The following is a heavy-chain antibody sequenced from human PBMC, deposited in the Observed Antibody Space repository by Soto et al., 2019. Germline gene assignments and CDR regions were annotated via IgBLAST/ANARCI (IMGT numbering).Heavy chain of an antibody. CDR3: AKAWEVNWFDP. CDR1: GFTFSTYW. D-gene: IGHD1-26*01. V-gene: IGHV3-74*01. Sequence: GGSLRLSCAASGFTFSTYWMHWVRQAPGKGLVWVSRINSDGSSTSYADSVKGRFTISRDNAKNTLYLQMNSLRADDTAVYYCAKAWEVNWFDPWGQGTLVTVSS. CDR2: INSDGSST. J-gene: IGHJ5*02.